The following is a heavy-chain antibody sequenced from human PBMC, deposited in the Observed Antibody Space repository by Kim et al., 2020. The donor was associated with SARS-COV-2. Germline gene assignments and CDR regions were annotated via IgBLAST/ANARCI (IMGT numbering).Heavy chain of an antibody. V-gene: IGHV1-2*05. CDR3: ARDLGLLWFGDLKHGMDV. CDR2: INPNSGGT. CDR1: GYTFTGYY. J-gene: IGHJ6*02. Sequence: ASVKVSCKASGYTFTGYYMHWVRQAPGQGLEWMGRINPNSGGTNYAQKFQGRVTMTRDTSISTAYMELSRLRSDDTDVYYCARDLGLLWFGDLKHGMDVWGQGTTVTVSS. D-gene: IGHD3-10*01.